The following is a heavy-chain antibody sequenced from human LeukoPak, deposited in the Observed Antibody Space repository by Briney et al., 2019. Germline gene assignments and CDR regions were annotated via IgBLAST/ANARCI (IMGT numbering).Heavy chain of an antibody. CDR1: GYSISSGYY. J-gene: IGHJ6*03. D-gene: IGHD3-22*01. CDR3: ARVRYFDSSGYYGYYYYMDV. CDR2: IYYSGST. V-gene: IGHV4-38-2*02. Sequence: SETLSLTCTVSGYSISSGYYWGWIRQPPGKGLEWIGSIYYSGSTYYNPSLKSRVIISVDTSNNQFSLKLSSVTAADTAVYYCARVRYFDSSGYYGYYYYMDVWGRGTTVTVSS.